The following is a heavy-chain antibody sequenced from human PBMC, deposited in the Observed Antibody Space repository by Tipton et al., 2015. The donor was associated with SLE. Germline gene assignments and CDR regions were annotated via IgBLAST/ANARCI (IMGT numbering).Heavy chain of an antibody. CDR2: IKRKTDGGTT. CDR1: GFTFTNAW. V-gene: IGHV3-15*01. Sequence: SLRLSCAASGFTFTNAWMSWVRQAPGKGLEWVGRIKRKTDGGTTDYVTPVKGRFIISRDDSKNTLFLQMNSLKTEDTAVYYCTPGYCSGGSCYPWYFDYWGQGTLVTVSS. CDR3: TPGYCSGGSCYPWYFDY. J-gene: IGHJ4*02. D-gene: IGHD2-15*01.